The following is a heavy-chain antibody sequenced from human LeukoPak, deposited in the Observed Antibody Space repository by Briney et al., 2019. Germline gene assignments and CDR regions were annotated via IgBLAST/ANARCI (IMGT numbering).Heavy chain of an antibody. J-gene: IGHJ6*02. CDR3: AREPSAPPTTFNVDTVATKLPYYGMDV. CDR1: GGTFSSYA. Sequence: SVKVSCKASGGTFSSYAISWVRQAPGQGLEWMGRIIPILGIANYAQKFQGRVTITADKSTSTAYMELSSLRSEDTAVYYCAREPSAPPTTFNVDTVATKLPYYGMDVWGQGTTVTVSS. CDR2: IIPILGIA. V-gene: IGHV1-69*04. D-gene: IGHD5-12*01.